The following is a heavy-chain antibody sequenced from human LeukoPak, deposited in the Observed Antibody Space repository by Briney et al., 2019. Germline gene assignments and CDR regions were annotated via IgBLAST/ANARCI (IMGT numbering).Heavy chain of an antibody. J-gene: IGHJ4*02. CDR1: GYTSTGYY. D-gene: IGHD3-22*01. CDR3: ARDWAYYYDSSGSLGFDY. CDR2: INPNSGGT. V-gene: IGHV1-2*02. Sequence: ASVKVSCKASGYTSTGYYMHWVRQAPGQGLEWMGWINPNSGGTNYARKFQGRVTMTRDTSISTAYMELSRLRSDDTAVYYCARDWAYYYDSSGSLGFDYWGQGTLVTVSS.